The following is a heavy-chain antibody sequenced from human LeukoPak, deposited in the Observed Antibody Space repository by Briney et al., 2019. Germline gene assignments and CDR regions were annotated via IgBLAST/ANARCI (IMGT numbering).Heavy chain of an antibody. Sequence: SVKVSCKASGGTFSSYAISWVRQAPGQGLEWMGRIIPILGIANYAQKFQGRVTITADKSTRTAYMELSSLRSEDTAVYYCARDRMATITSYFDYWGQGTRVTVSS. D-gene: IGHD5-24*01. CDR1: GGTFSSYA. V-gene: IGHV1-69*04. CDR3: ARDRMATITSYFDY. J-gene: IGHJ4*02. CDR2: IIPILGIA.